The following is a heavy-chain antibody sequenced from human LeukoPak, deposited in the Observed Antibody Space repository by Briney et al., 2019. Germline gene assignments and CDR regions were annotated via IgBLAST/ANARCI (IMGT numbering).Heavy chain of an antibody. CDR1: GYTFTSYT. Sequence: APVTVSCKASGYTFTSYTINWVRQAPGQGLEWMGWISAYNGNTKYAQKLQGRVTMTTDTSTSTAYMELRSLRSDDTAVYYCARGLGGSGSYFLTFDYWGQGTLVTVSS. CDR3: ARGLGGSGSYFLTFDY. V-gene: IGHV1-18*01. J-gene: IGHJ4*02. CDR2: ISAYNGNT. D-gene: IGHD1-26*01.